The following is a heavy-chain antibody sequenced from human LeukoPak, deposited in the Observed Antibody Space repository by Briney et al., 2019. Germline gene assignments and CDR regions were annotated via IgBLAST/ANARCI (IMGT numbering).Heavy chain of an antibody. J-gene: IGHJ4*02. CDR1: GFTFSSYG. V-gene: IGHV3-30*03. CDR2: ISYDGSNK. CDR3: ARLYNWNYFDY. Sequence: PGGSLRLSCAASGFTFSSYGMHWVRQAPGKGLEWVAVISYDGSNKYYADSVKGRFTISRGNAKNSLYLQMNSLRAEDTALYYCARLYNWNYFDYWGQGTLVTVSS. D-gene: IGHD1-20*01.